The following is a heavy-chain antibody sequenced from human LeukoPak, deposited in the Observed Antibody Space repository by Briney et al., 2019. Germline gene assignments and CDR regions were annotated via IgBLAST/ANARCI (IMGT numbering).Heavy chain of an antibody. CDR3: ARGFGLR. Sequence: GGSLRLSCAASGFTFSSYAMHWVRQAPGKGLEWVAVISYDGSNKYYADSVKGRFTISRDNSKNTLYLQTNSLRAEDTAVYYCARGFGLRWGQGTLVTVSS. J-gene: IGHJ4*02. D-gene: IGHD3-10*01. CDR2: ISYDGSNK. V-gene: IGHV3-30*04. CDR1: GFTFSSYA.